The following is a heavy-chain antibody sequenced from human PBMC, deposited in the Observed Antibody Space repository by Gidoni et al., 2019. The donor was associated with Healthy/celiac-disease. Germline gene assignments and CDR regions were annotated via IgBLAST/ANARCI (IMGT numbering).Heavy chain of an antibody. Sequence: EVPLLESGGGLVQPGGSMRLSCAASGFPFSSYAMRGVRQAPGKGVEWVSASSGSGGSTYYADSVKVRFTISRDNSKNTLYLQMNSLRAEDTAVYYCAKAGNILTGFCDYWGQGTLVTVSS. J-gene: IGHJ4*02. V-gene: IGHV3-23*01. CDR2: SSGSGGST. CDR1: GFPFSSYA. D-gene: IGHD3-9*01. CDR3: AKAGNILTGFCDY.